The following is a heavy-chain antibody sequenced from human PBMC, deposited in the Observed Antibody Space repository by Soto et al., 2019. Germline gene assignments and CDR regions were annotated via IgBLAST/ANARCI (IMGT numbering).Heavy chain of an antibody. Sequence: SETLSLTCTVSGGSISSDYWSWIRQPAGKGLAWIGRIYISENTHYNPSLRSRVSMSLDTSKNQLSLNLSSVTAADTAVYYCARGVGRSSWTSFDSWGQGTLVTVSS. CDR2: IYISENT. J-gene: IGHJ4*02. CDR3: ARGVGRSSWTSFDS. D-gene: IGHD6-13*01. V-gene: IGHV4-4*07. CDR1: GGSISSDY.